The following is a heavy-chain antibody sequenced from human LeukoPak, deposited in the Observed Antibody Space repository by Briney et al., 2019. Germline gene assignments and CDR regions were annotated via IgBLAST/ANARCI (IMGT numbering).Heavy chain of an antibody. D-gene: IGHD3-3*01. CDR2: IRSKAYGGTT. CDR3: TRETRYYDFWSGYYVPLPFDY. J-gene: IGHJ4*02. CDR1: GFTFGDYA. V-gene: IGHV3-49*03. Sequence: GGSLRLSCTASGFTFGDYAMSWFRQAPGKGLEWVGFIRSKAYGGTTEYAAPVKGRFTISRDDSKSIAYLQMNSLKTEDTAVYYCTRETRYYDFWSGYYVPLPFDYWGQGTLVTVSS.